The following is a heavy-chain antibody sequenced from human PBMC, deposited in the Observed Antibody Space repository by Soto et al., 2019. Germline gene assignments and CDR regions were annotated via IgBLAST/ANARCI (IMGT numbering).Heavy chain of an antibody. V-gene: IGHV1-69*01. CDR3: ARDRITGTTYDY. Sequence: QVQLVQSGAEVKKPGSSVKVSCKASGGTFSDYTITWVRQAPGQGLEWMGGIIPILSSAKYAQKFQGRVTITADESTSTAYMELSSLRYEDTAVYYCARDRITGTTYDYWGQGTLVTVSS. D-gene: IGHD1-20*01. CDR2: IIPILSSA. CDR1: GGTFSDYT. J-gene: IGHJ4*02.